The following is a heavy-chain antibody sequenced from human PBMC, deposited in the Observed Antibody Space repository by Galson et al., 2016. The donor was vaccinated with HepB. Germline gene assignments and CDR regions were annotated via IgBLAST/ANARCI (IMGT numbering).Heavy chain of an antibody. D-gene: IGHD6-19*01. CDR1: GFSLSTSAVG. J-gene: IGHJ4*01. CDR2: IYWADDK. V-gene: IGHV2-5*02. Sequence: PALVKPTQTLTLTCTFSGFSLSTSAVGVQWIRQPPGKALEWLALIYWADDKEYSPSLRSRLTITKDTSKNQVVLIMTNMDPEDTGTYYCAHSSGWTIDFWGHGTLVTVTS. CDR3: AHSSGWTIDF.